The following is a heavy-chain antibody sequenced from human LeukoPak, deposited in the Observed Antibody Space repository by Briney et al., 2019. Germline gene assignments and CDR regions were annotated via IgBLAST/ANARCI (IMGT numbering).Heavy chain of an antibody. Sequence: GGSLRLSCAASGFTFSGYAMNWVRQAPGKGLEWVSSVSTTGSDTYYADSVKGRFTISRENAKNSLYLQMSSLRAEDSAVYYCATDRGWRTSGYYLYYFEYWGQGTLVTFSS. D-gene: IGHD3-3*01. V-gene: IGHV3-21*06. J-gene: IGHJ4*02. CDR3: ATDRGWRTSGYYLYYFEY. CDR2: VSTTGSDT. CDR1: GFTFSGYA.